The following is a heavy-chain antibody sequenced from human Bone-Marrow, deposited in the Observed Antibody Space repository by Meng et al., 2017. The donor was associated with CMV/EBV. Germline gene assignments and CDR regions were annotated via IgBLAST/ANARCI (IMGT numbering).Heavy chain of an antibody. D-gene: IGHD1-26*01. CDR1: GYTFTGYY. V-gene: IGHV1-69*05. CDR2: IIPIFGTA. J-gene: IGHJ4*02. CDR3: AREGGSYYFDY. Sequence: SVKVSCKASGYTFTGYYLHWVRQAPGQGFEWMGGIIPIFGTANYAQKFQGRVTITTDESTSTAYMELSSLRSEDKAVYYCAREGGSYYFDYWGQGTLVTVSS.